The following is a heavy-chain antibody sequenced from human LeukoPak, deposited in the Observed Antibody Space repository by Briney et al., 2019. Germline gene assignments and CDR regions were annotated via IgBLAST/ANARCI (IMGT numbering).Heavy chain of an antibody. CDR2: INPNSGGT. CDR3: ARARLDVVVVVAATTYYFDY. CDR1: GYTFSAYY. J-gene: IGHJ4*02. V-gene: IGHV1-2*06. D-gene: IGHD2-15*01. Sequence: ASVKVSCKASGYTFSAYYMHWVRQAPGQGLEWMGRINPNSGGTNYAQKFQGRVTMTRDTSISTAYMELSRLRSDDTAVYYCARARLDVVVVVAATTYYFDYWGQGTLVTVSS.